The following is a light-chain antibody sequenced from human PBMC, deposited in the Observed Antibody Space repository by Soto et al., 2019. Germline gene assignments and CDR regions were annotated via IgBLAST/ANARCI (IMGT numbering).Light chain of an antibody. CDR3: QHYNNWPPWT. CDR2: GAS. V-gene: IGKV3-15*01. Sequence: EIVMTQSPATLSLSPGERATLSCRASQSVSSNLAWYQQKPGQAPRLLIYGASTRATGIPARFSGSGSGTDFTLTISSLQSEDFAVYYCQHYNNWPPWTFGQGTRVEIK. J-gene: IGKJ1*01. CDR1: QSVSSN.